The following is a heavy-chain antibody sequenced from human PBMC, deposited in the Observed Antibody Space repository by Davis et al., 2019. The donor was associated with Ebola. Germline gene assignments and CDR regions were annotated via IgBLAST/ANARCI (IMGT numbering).Heavy chain of an antibody. D-gene: IGHD5/OR15-5a*01. J-gene: IGHJ4*02. CDR1: GFTFSDYY. V-gene: IGHV3-23*01. CDR3: AKKVHSWQCLDY. Sequence: GESLKISCAASGFTFSDYYMSWIRQAPGKGLEWVSAISGSSGSTYYADSVKGRFTISRDNSKNTVYLQMNSLRAEDTAVYYCAKKVHSWQCLDYWGQGTLVTVSS. CDR2: ISGSSGST.